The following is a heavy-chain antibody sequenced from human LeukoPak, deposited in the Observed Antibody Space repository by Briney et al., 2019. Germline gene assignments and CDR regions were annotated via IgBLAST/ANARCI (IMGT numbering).Heavy chain of an antibody. Sequence: SETLSLACAVYGGSFSGYYWSWLRQPPGKGLEWIGEINHSGSTNYNPSLKSRVTISVDTSKNQFSLKLSSVTAADTAVYYCARGRRYSSSEVFDYWGQGTLVTVSS. CDR3: ARGRRYSSSEVFDY. V-gene: IGHV4-34*01. D-gene: IGHD6-6*01. CDR2: INHSGST. J-gene: IGHJ4*02. CDR1: GGSFSGYY.